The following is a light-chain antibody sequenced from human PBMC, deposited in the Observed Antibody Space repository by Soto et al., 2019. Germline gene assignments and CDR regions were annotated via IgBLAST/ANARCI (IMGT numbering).Light chain of an antibody. CDR2: EVS. V-gene: IGLV2-14*01. CDR3: SSYTRIITLYV. J-gene: IGLJ1*01. CDR1: SSDVGGYNY. Sequence: QSALTQPASVSGSPGQSITISCTGTSSDVGGYNYVSWYQQHPGKAPKLMIYEVSNRPSGVSNRFSGSKSGNTASLTISGLQAEDEADYYCSSYTRIITLYVLGSGTKV.